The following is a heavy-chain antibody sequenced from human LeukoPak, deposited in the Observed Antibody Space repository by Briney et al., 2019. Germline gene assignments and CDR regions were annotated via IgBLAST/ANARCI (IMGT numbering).Heavy chain of an antibody. Sequence: SETLSLTCTVSGGSISSYYWSWIRQPPGKGLEWIGYIYYSGSTNYNPSLKSRVTISVDTSKNQISLKLSSVTAADTAVYYCARAHSYDILTGYYMVNAFDIWGQGTMVTVSS. D-gene: IGHD3-9*01. J-gene: IGHJ3*02. CDR3: ARAHSYDILTGYYMVNAFDI. CDR1: GGSISSYY. V-gene: IGHV4-59*08. CDR2: IYYSGST.